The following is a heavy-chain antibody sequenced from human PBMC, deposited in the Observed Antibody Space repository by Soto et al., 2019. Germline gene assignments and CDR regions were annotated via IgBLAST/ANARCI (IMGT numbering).Heavy chain of an antibody. D-gene: IGHD3-10*01. CDR1: GGSFSGYY. CDR3: ARERPVLLWFGTNWFDP. Sequence: SETLSLTCAVYGGSFSGYYWSWIRQPPGKGLEWSGEINHSGSTNYNPSLKSRVTISVDTSKNQFSLKLSSVTAADTAVYYCARERPVLLWFGTNWFDPWGQGTLVTVSS. J-gene: IGHJ5*02. CDR2: INHSGST. V-gene: IGHV4-34*01.